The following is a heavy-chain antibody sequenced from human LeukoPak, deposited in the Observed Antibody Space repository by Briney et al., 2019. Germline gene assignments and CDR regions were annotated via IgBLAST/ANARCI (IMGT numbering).Heavy chain of an antibody. CDR3: ARDLPVVGAPGFDY. J-gene: IGHJ4*02. D-gene: IGHD1-26*01. CDR1: GFTFSNYW. CDR2: IKQDGSEK. V-gene: IGHV3-7*01. Sequence: PGGSLRLSCAASGFTFSNYWMSWVRQAPGKGLEWVANIKQDGSEKLYVDSLKGRFTISRDNAKNSLYLQMNSLRAEDTAVYYCARDLPVVGAPGFDYWGQGTLVTVSS.